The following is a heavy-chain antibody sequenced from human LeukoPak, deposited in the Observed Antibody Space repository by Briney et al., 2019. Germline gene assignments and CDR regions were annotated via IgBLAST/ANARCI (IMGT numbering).Heavy chain of an antibody. D-gene: IGHD6-13*01. CDR2: IYYGGST. CDR3: SRADSSSWYPFDY. J-gene: IGHJ4*02. CDR1: GGSISSYY. Sequence: AETLSLTCTVSGGSISSYYWSWIRQPPGKGLEWIGYIYYGGSTNYNPSLKSRVTISVDTAKNQFSLKLSSVTAADTAVYYCSRADSSSWYPFDYWGQGTLVTVSS. V-gene: IGHV4-59*01.